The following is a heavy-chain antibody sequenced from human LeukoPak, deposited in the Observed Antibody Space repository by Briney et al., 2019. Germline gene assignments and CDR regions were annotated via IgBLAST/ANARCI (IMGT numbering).Heavy chain of an antibody. CDR3: VISKGAFDI. CDR2: INPNSGGT. Sequence: ASVKVSCKASGYTFTDYYMHWVRQAPGQGLEWMGWINPNSGGTDYAQKFQGRVTMTRDTSIGTAYMELGRLTSDDTAMYYCVISKGAFDIWGQGTIVTVSS. CDR1: GYTFTDYY. V-gene: IGHV1-2*02. J-gene: IGHJ3*02.